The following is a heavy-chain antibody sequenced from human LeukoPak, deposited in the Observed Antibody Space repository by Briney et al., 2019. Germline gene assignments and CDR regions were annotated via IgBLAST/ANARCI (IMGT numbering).Heavy chain of an antibody. CDR1: GYTFTGYY. V-gene: IGHV1-2*02. J-gene: IGHJ4*02. CDR2: INPNSGGT. CDR3: ARDQGSSWLVLGSTPHNFDY. D-gene: IGHD6-13*01. Sequence: GASVKVSCKASGYTFTGYYMHWVRQAPGQGLEWMGWINPNSGGTNYAQKFQGRVTMTRHTSISTAYMELSRLRSDDTAVYYCARDQGSSWLVLGSTPHNFDYWGEGTLVTVSS.